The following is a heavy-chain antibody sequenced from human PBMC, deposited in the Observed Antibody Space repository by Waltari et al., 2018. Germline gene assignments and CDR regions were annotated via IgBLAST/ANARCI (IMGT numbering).Heavy chain of an antibody. J-gene: IGHJ4*02. D-gene: IGHD2-21*01. CDR2: FDPEDGET. CDR1: GYTLTELS. V-gene: IGHV1-24*01. CDR3: ATGSGYCGGDCYLSFDY. Sequence: QVQLVQSGAEVKKPGASVKVSCKGSGYTLTELSMHWVRQAPGKGLEWMGGFDPEDGETIYAQKFQGRVTMTEDTSTDTAYMELSSLRSEDTAVYYCATGSGYCGGDCYLSFDYWGQGTLVTVSS.